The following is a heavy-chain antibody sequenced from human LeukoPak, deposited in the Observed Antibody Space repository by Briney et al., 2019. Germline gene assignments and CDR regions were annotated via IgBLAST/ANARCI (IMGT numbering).Heavy chain of an antibody. J-gene: IGHJ4*02. Sequence: GASVKVSCKASRYTLTRYYMHWVRRAPGQGREWMGRINPNSGGTNYAQKFQGRVTMTRDTSISTAYMELSRLRSDDTAVYYCARDGGLGVDTALMDYWGQGTLVTVSS. D-gene: IGHD5-18*01. CDR2: INPNSGGT. CDR3: ARDGGLGVDTALMDY. CDR1: RYTLTRYY. V-gene: IGHV1-2*06.